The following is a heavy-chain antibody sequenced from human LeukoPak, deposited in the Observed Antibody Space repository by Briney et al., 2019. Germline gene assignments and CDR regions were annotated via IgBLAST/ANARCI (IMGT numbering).Heavy chain of an antibody. J-gene: IGHJ4*02. D-gene: IGHD2-2*02. Sequence: GGSLRLSCAVSRFTFSSYGMHWVRQAPGKGLEWVAFIRNDGSNKYCADSVTGRFTISRDNSKHTLYMQMNSLRAEDTAVYYCTKAPCSSTSCYNGGYWGQGTLVTVSS. CDR1: RFTFSSYG. CDR2: IRNDGSNK. CDR3: TKAPCSSTSCYNGGY. V-gene: IGHV3-30*02.